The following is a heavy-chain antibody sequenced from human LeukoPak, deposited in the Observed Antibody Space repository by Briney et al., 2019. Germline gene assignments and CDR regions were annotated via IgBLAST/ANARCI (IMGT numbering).Heavy chain of an antibody. J-gene: IGHJ4*02. CDR1: GFTFSSSW. CDR2: INGDGSST. Sequence: PGGSLRLSCAASGFTFSSSWMRWVRQAPGKGLVWVSRINGDGSSTSYADSVKGRVTISRDNAKNTLYLQMNSLRAEDTAVYYCTRGGSYPFDYWGQGTLVTVSS. V-gene: IGHV3-74*01. CDR3: TRGGSYPFDY. D-gene: IGHD1-26*01.